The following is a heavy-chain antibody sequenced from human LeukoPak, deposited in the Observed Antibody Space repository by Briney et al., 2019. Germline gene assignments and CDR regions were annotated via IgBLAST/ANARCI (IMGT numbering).Heavy chain of an antibody. CDR2: INPDSGGT. J-gene: IGHJ3*02. V-gene: IGHV1-2*02. CDR3: ASIIMHDSSASGAFDI. Sequence: ASVKVSCKASGYTFTGYYMHWVRQAPGQGLEWMGWINPDSGGTNYAQKFQGRVTMTRDTSISTAYMELSRLRSDDTAVYYCASIIMHDSSASGAFDIWGQGTMVTVSS. CDR1: GYTFTGYY. D-gene: IGHD3-22*01.